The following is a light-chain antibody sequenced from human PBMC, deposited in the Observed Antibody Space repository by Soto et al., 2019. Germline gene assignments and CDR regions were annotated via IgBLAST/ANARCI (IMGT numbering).Light chain of an antibody. Sequence: DIQLTQSPSILSASVGDRVSMTCRASQGISSYLAWYQQKPGKAPKLLIYAASTLQSGVPSRFSGSGSGTEFTLTISSLQPEDFATYYCQQLNSYPLTFGPGTKVDIK. J-gene: IGKJ3*01. V-gene: IGKV1-9*01. CDR3: QQLNSYPLT. CDR2: AAS. CDR1: QGISSY.